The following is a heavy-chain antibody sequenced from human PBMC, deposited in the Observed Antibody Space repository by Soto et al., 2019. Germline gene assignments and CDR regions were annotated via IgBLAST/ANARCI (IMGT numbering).Heavy chain of an antibody. CDR2: IYYSVST. CDR3: ARGRIAAFWFDP. CDR1: GGSIRSGDYS. D-gene: IGHD6-13*01. J-gene: IGHJ5*02. V-gene: IGHV4-30-4*01. Sequence: SETLSLTCTPSGGSIRSGDYSWSGIRQPPWKGLEWIGHIYYSVSTYYNSSLKSRVTISVDTSKNQFSLKLSSVTAADTAVYYCARGRIAAFWFDPWGQVTLVTVSS.